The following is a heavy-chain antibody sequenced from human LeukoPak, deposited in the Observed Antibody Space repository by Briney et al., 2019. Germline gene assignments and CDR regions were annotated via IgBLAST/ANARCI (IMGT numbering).Heavy chain of an antibody. CDR3: ARANTELRYFDRHNWFDP. CDR2: INSDGSST. Sequence: PGGSLRLSCAASGFTFSSYWMHWVRQAPGKGLVWVSRINSDGSSTSYADSVKGRFTISRDNAKNTPYLQMNSLRAEDTAVYYCARANTELRYFDRHNWFDPWGQGTLVTVSS. CDR1: GFTFSSYW. D-gene: IGHD3-9*01. V-gene: IGHV3-74*01. J-gene: IGHJ5*02.